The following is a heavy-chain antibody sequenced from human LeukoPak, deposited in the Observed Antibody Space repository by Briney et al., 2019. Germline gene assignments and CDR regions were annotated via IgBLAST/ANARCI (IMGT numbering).Heavy chain of an antibody. V-gene: IGHV1-8*01. D-gene: IGHD6-13*01. Sequence: ASVKVSCKASGYTFTSYDINWVRQATGQGLEWMGWMNPNSGNTGYTQKFQGRVTMTRNTSISTAYMELSSLRSEDTAVYYCARGQASSWYYFDYWGQGTLVTVSS. CDR3: ARGQASSWYYFDY. CDR1: GYTFTSYD. J-gene: IGHJ4*02. CDR2: MNPNSGNT.